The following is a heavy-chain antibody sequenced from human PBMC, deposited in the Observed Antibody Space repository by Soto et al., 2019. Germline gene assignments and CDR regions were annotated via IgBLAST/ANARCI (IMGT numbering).Heavy chain of an antibody. Sequence: SETLSLTCTVSGGSISSSSYYWGWIRQPPGKGLEWIGSIYYSGSTYYNPSLKSRVTISVDTSKNQFSLKLSSVTAADTAVYYCARNRGGITMIVVVIPDAFDIWGQGTMVTVS. CDR2: IYYSGST. CDR1: GGSISSSSYY. D-gene: IGHD3-22*01. V-gene: IGHV4-39*01. CDR3: ARNRGGITMIVVVIPDAFDI. J-gene: IGHJ3*02.